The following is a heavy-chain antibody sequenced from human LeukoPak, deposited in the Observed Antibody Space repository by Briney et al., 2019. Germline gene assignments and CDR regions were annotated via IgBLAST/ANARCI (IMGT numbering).Heavy chain of an antibody. Sequence: GESLKISCKGSGYTFTSYGISWVRQAPGQGLEWMGWISAYNGNTNYAQKLQGRVTMTTDTSTSTAYMELRSLRSDDTAVYYCAKDTSNGYTDSYYGMDVWGQGTTVTVSS. J-gene: IGHJ6*02. CDR3: AKDTSNGYTDSYYGMDV. CDR1: GYTFTSYG. CDR2: ISAYNGNT. D-gene: IGHD5-24*01. V-gene: IGHV1-18*01.